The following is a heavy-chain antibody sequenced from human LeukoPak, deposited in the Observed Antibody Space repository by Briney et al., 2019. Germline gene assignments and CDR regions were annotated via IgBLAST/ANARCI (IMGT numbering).Heavy chain of an antibody. CDR1: GFTFRSYS. D-gene: IGHD2-2*01. Sequence: GGSCRLSCAASGFTFRSYSMNWVRQAPGKGLEWVSSISSSSSYIYYADSVKGRFTISRDNAKNSLYLQMNSLRAEDTAVYYCARGYCSSTSCYPYYFDYWGQGTLVTVSS. CDR2: ISSSSSYI. J-gene: IGHJ4*02. V-gene: IGHV3-21*01. CDR3: ARGYCSSTSCYPYYFDY.